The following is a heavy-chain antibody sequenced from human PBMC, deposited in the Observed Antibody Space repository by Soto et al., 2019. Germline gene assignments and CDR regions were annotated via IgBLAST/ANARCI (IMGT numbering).Heavy chain of an antibody. D-gene: IGHD2-15*01. Sequence: QLQLQESGSGLVKPSQTLSLTCAVSGGSISSGGYSWSWIRQPPGKGLEWIGYIYHSGSTYYNPSLTGXAXIXXDRSKNQFSLKLSSVTAADTAVYYCARGQVVAAQHWGQGTLVTVSS. J-gene: IGHJ4*02. CDR1: GGSISSGGYS. CDR3: ARGQVVAAQH. CDR2: IYHSGST. V-gene: IGHV4-30-2*01.